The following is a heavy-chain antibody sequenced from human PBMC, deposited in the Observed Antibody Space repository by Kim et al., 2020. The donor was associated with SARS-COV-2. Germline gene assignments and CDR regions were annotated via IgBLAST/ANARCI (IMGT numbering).Heavy chain of an antibody. CDR2: ISNGGSSQ. CDR3: ARGTNDYCNY. D-gene: IGHD4-17*01. Sequence: GGSLRLSCAASGFTFNSYVMHWVRQAPGKGLEWVALISNGGSSQYYADSVKGRSTISRDNSKNTLYLQMNSLRPEDTAVFYCARGTNDYCNYWGQGTLVTVSS. CDR1: GFTFNSYV. J-gene: IGHJ4*02. V-gene: IGHV3-30*03.